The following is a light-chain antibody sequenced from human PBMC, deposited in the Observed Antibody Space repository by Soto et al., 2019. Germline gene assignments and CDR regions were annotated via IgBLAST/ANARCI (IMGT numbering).Light chain of an antibody. CDR3: QAWDSSYVV. CDR2: QDS. Sequence: SYELTQPPSVSVSPGQTASITCSGDKLGDKYACWYQQKPGQSPVLVIYQDSKRPSGIPERFSGSNSGNTATLTISWTQAMYEADYYCQAWDSSYVVFGGGTKLTVL. J-gene: IGLJ2*01. CDR1: KLGDKY. V-gene: IGLV3-1*01.